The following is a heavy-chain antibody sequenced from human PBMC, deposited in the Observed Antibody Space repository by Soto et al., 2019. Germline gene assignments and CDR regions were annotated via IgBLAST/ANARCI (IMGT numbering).Heavy chain of an antibody. Sequence: QVQLVQSGAEVKKPGASVKVSCKASGYTFTSYGISWVRQAPGQGLEWMGWISAYNGNTNYAQKLQGRVTXTXXTYTSTAYMELRSLRSDDTAVYYCARDRGAYGMDVWGQGTTVTVSS. CDR1: GYTFTSYG. CDR2: ISAYNGNT. V-gene: IGHV1-18*01. CDR3: ARDRGAYGMDV. J-gene: IGHJ6*02.